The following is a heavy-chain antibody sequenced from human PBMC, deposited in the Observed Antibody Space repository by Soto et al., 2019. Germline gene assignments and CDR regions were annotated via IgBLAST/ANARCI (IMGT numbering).Heavy chain of an antibody. Sequence: PSETLSLTCTVSGGSISSGGYYWSWIRQHPGKGLEWIGYIYYSGSTYYNPSLKSRVTISVDTSKNQFSLKLSSVTAADTAVYYCARTTRYALYAFDIWGQGTMVTV. J-gene: IGHJ3*02. D-gene: IGHD3-16*01. CDR3: ARTTRYALYAFDI. CDR1: GGSISSGGYY. CDR2: IYYSGST. V-gene: IGHV4-31*03.